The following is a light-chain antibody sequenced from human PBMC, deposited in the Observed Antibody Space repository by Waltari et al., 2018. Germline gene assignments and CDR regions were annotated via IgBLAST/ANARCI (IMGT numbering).Light chain of an antibody. V-gene: IGKV2-28*01. CDR3: MQSLQTPLT. CDR2: LGS. Sequence: DIVMTQSPRSLPVTPGESASISCRSSQSLLYRNGFNYVDWYLQKPGQFPQLLIYLGSYRASGVPDRFIGSGSGTDFTLKISRVEAEDFGVYYCMQSLQTPLTFGGGTKVEIE. CDR1: QSLLYRNGFNY. J-gene: IGKJ4*01.